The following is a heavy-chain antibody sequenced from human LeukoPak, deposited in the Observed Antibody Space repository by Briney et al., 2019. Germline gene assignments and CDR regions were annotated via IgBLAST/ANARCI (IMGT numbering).Heavy chain of an antibody. CDR1: VFTFSNYW. CDR2: IKQDGSEK. D-gene: IGHD3-10*01. V-gene: IGHV3-7*03. J-gene: IGHJ3*02. CDR3: ARDVPYYYGSGTYSAWAFDI. Sequence: GGSLRLSCAASVFTFSNYWMSWVRQAPGKGLEWVANIKQDGSEKYYVDSVKGRFTISSDNAKNSLYLQMNSLRAEDTAVYYCARDVPYYYGSGTYSAWAFDIWGQGTMVTVSS.